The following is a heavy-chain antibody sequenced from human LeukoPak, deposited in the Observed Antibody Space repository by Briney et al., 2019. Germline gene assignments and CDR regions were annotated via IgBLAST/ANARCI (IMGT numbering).Heavy chain of an antibody. D-gene: IGHD3-10*01. CDR1: GGSISSHY. J-gene: IGHJ4*02. Sequence: SETLSLTCTVSGGSISSHYWSWIRQPPGKGLEWIGYIYYIGSTNYNPSLKSRVTVSVDTSKNQFSLKLSSVTAADTAVYYCAGSATMVRGVREFGYWGQGTLVTVSS. CDR3: AGSATMVRGVREFGY. V-gene: IGHV4-59*11. CDR2: IYYIGST.